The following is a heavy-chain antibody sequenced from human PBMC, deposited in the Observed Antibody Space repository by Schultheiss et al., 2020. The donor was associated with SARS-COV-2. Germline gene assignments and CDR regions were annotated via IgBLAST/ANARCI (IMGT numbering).Heavy chain of an antibody. CDR3: ARGLATVTRGYFDY. CDR1: GGSISSGGYY. J-gene: IGHJ4*02. Sequence: SQTLSLTCTVSGGSISSGGYYWSWIRQPAGKGLEWIGELNDSGSTNYNPSLKSRVTISVDMSKNQFSLKLSSVTAADTAVYYCARGLATVTRGYFDYWGQGTLVTVSS. D-gene: IGHD4-17*01. V-gene: IGHV4-61*09. CDR2: LNDSGST.